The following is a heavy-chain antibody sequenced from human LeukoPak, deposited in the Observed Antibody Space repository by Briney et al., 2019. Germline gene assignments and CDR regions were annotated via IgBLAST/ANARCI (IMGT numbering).Heavy chain of an antibody. CDR2: ISSSGSTI. CDR1: GFTFSDYY. Sequence: GGSLRLSCAASGFTFSDYYMSWIRQAPGKGLEWVSYISSSGSTIYYADSVRGRFTISRDNAKNSLYLQMNSLRAEDTAVYYCARVSIPTLRLGYCSGGSCYLYFDYWGQGTLVTVSS. V-gene: IGHV3-11*01. D-gene: IGHD2-15*01. CDR3: ARVSIPTLRLGYCSGGSCYLYFDY. J-gene: IGHJ4*02.